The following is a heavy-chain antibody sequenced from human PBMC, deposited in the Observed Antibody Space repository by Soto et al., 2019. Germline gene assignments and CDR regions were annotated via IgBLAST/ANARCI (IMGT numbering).Heavy chain of an antibody. Sequence: QVTLKESGPVLVKATETLTLTCTISGFSLTTGRMGVSWIRQPPGEALEWVAHIFSNNERSYSTSLQSRLSIPDDTSKSQVVLTMTNVDPVDTATYFCARLVADSSWYHYGLDVWGQGTTVTVS. J-gene: IGHJ6*02. CDR2: IFSNNER. V-gene: IGHV2-26*03. CDR1: GFSLTTGRMG. D-gene: IGHD6-13*01. CDR3: ARLVADSSWYHYGLDV.